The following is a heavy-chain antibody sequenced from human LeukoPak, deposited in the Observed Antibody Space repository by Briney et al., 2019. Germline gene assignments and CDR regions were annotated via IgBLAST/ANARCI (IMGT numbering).Heavy chain of an antibody. Sequence: TGGSPRLSCAASGITFRNYGMHWVRQAPGKGLEWVAFIWYDGSNKYYADSVKGRFTISRDNSRNTLFLQMNSLRAEDTAVYYCATDRATQYFDYWGQGTLVSVSS. CDR1: GITFRNYG. CDR3: ATDRATQYFDY. J-gene: IGHJ4*02. CDR2: IWYDGSNK. V-gene: IGHV3-30*02. D-gene: IGHD2-15*01.